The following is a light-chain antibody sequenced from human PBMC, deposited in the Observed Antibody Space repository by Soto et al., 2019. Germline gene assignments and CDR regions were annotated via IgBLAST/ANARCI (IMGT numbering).Light chain of an antibody. V-gene: IGKV3-20*01. Sequence: EIVLTQSPGTLSLSPGERATLSCRASQSISSSYLAWYQQKPGQAPRLLIYGASNRATGIPDRFSGSGSGTDFTLTISRLEPEDFEVYYCQQFHRSPWTFGQGTKVEI. CDR1: QSISSSY. J-gene: IGKJ1*01. CDR3: QQFHRSPWT. CDR2: GAS.